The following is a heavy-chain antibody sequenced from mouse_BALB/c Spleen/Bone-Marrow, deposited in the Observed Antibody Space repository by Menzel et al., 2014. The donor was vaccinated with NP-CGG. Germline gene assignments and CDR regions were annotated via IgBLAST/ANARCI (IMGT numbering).Heavy chain of an antibody. D-gene: IGHD3-2*01. V-gene: IGHV10-1*02. CDR2: IRSKSNNYAT. CDR3: VSRDSSGPFAY. Sequence: EAQVVESGGGLVQPKESLKLSCAASGFTFNTYAMNWVRQAPGKGLEWVARIRSKSNNYATYYADSVKDRFTISRDDSQSMLYLQMNNLKTEDTAMYYCVSRDSSGPFAYWGQGTLVTVS. CDR1: GFTFNTYA. J-gene: IGHJ3*01.